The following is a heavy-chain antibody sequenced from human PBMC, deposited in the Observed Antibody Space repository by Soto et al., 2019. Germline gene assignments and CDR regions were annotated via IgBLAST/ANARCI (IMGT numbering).Heavy chain of an antibody. D-gene: IGHD6-13*01. CDR3: GRDLAAGDH. Sequence: QVQLVQSGAEVKKPGASVKVSCKASGYTFTNYYIHWVRQAPGQGLEWMGSINPTSGSTNYAQKFQGRVTLTYDTSTPTAYMELSGLGSEDTAVLDSGRDLAAGDHWGQGTLVSVSS. CDR2: INPTSGST. CDR1: GYTFTNYY. V-gene: IGHV1-46*01. J-gene: IGHJ4*02.